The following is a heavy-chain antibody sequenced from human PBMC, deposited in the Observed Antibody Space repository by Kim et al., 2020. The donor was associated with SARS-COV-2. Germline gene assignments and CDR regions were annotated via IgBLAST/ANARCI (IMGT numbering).Heavy chain of an antibody. V-gene: IGHV3-15*01. CDR2: ILSHGSGGTT. D-gene: IGHD3-22*01. J-gene: IGHJ4*02. CDR1: GFTFSDAW. CDR3: AWMTTIVTIDY. Sequence: GGSLRLSCAASGFTFSDAWMSWVRQAPGEGLEWVGRILSHGSGGTTDYAAPVKDRITIARDDSKNTVYLQMNNLKTEDTAIYYCAWMTTIVTIDYWGLGTLVTVSS.